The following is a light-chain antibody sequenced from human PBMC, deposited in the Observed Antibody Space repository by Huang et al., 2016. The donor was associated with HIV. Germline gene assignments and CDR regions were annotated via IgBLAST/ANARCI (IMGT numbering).Light chain of an antibody. CDR3: LQTNSFPYT. Sequence: DIQMTQSPFSVTASVGDRVTITCRASQGIDSLLAWYQQRPGKAPKVLIYAASSLQGGVPSRFSGSGSGTDFSLTINSLQPEDFATYYCLQTNSFPYTFGQGTNLEI. CDR2: AAS. J-gene: IGKJ2*01. CDR1: QGIDSL. V-gene: IGKV1D-12*01.